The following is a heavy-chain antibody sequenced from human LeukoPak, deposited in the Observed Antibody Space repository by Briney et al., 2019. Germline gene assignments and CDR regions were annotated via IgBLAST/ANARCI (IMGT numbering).Heavy chain of an antibody. V-gene: IGHV3-30*18. CDR2: ISYDGSNK. CDR1: GFTFSSYG. J-gene: IGHJ4*02. Sequence: GRSLRLSCAASGFTFSSYGMHWVRQAPGKGLEWVAVISYDGSNKYYADSVKGRFTISRDNSKNTLYLQMNSLRAEDTAVYYCAKGGEQLDYWGQGTLVTVSS. D-gene: IGHD1-26*01. CDR3: AKGGEQLDY.